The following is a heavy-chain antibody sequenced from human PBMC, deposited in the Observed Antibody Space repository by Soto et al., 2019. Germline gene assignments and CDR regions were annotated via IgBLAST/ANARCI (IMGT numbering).Heavy chain of an antibody. J-gene: IGHJ6*02. D-gene: IGHD2-15*01. CDR3: ARKGYCSGGSCYSNYYYGMDV. CDR1: GFTFSSYG. Sequence: QVQLVESGGGVVQPGRSLRLSCAASGFTFSSYGMHWVRQAPGKGLEWVAVIWYDGSNKYYADSVKGRFTISRDNSKNKLYLQMNSRRAEDTAVYYCARKGYCSGGSCYSNYYYGMDVWGQGTTVTVSS. CDR2: IWYDGSNK. V-gene: IGHV3-33*01.